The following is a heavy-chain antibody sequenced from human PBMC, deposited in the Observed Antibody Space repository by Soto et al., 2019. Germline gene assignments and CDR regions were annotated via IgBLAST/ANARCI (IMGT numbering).Heavy chain of an antibody. CDR2: MNPNSGNT. CDR1: GYTFTGYD. J-gene: IGHJ4*02. Sequence: QAQLVQSGAEVKKPGASVKVSCKASGYTFTGYDINWVRQATGQGLEWMGWMNPNSGNTGYAQNCQGRVTMTRDKSITTAYMELTSLRDDDSAVYYCAGEKVGTTGIDFWGQGTLVTVSS. D-gene: IGHD1-26*01. CDR3: AGEKVGTTGIDF. V-gene: IGHV1-8*01.